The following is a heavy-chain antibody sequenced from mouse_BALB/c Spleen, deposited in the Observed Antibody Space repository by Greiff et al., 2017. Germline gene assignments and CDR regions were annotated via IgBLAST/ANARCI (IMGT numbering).Heavy chain of an antibody. D-gene: IGHD3-3*01. V-gene: IGHV5-15*02. CDR2: ISNLAYSI. Sequence: EVKLVESGGGLVQPGGSRKLSCAASGFTFSDYGMAWVRQTPGKGPEWVAFISNLAYSIYYADTVTGRFTISRENAKNTLYLEMSSLRSEDTAMYYCARDWAGFDYWGQGTTLTVSS. CDR3: ARDWAGFDY. J-gene: IGHJ2*01. CDR1: GFTFSDYG.